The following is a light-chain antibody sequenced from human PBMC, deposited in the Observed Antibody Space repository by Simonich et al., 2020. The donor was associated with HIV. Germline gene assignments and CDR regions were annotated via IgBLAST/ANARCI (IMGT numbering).Light chain of an antibody. Sequence: IQLTQSPSSLSAYVGDRVTITCRTSQGISSALVWYQQKPGKAPKVLIYDASTLESGGPSRFSGSGSGTDFTLTISSLQPEDFATYFCQQFNSNPRTFGQGTRLEIK. CDR2: DAS. CDR1: QGISSA. J-gene: IGKJ5*01. CDR3: QQFNSNPRT. V-gene: IGKV1-13*02.